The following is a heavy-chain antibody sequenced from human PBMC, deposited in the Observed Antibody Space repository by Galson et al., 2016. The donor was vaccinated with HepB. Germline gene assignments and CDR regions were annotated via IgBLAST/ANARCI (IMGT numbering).Heavy chain of an antibody. CDR1: GFTFSDYA. J-gene: IGHJ4*01. D-gene: IGHD3-9*01. CDR2: IRGTGVTT. Sequence: SLRLSCAASGFTFSDYAMSWVRQAPGKGLQWVSTIRGTGVTTHYADSVKGRFTISRDNSKNTLYLQMSSLRAEDTAMYYCAKATPYYDVLTGFFVYYFDYWGHGTLVTVSS. V-gene: IGHV3-23*01. CDR3: AKATPYYDVLTGFFVYYFDY.